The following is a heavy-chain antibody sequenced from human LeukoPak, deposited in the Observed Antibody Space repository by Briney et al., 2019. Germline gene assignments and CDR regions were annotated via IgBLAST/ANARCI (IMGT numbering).Heavy chain of an antibody. CDR3: ARSTMGARRRYDY. V-gene: IGHV1-8*01. CDR2: MNPNSGNT. Sequence: AASVKVSCKASGDTFTTYDVNWVRQATGQGLEWMGWMNPNSGNTGYAQNFQGRVTMTMNTSITTAYMELTSLTSEDTAVYYCARSTMGARRRYDYWGLGTLVTVSS. CDR1: GDTFTTYD. J-gene: IGHJ4*02. D-gene: IGHD3-10*01.